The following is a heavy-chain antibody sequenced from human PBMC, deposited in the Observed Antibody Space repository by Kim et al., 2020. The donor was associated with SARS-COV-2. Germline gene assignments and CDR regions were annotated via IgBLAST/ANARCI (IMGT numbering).Heavy chain of an antibody. D-gene: IGHD3-9*01. CDR3: SRDTGLRNFYWLQDWYFDL. J-gene: IGHJ2*01. CDR1: GFTFSDYY. Sequence: GASLRLSCAASGFTFSDYYMSWIRQAPGKGLEWVPFISSSSSYTNYADSVKGRFTISRDNAKNSLYLQMNSLRAEDTAVYYCSRDTGLRNFYWLQDWYFDLWGRGTPVTVSS. CDR2: ISSSSSYT. V-gene: IGHV3-11*06.